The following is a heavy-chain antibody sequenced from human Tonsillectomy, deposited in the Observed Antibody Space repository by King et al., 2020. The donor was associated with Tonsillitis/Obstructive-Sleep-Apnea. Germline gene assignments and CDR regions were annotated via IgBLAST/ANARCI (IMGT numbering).Heavy chain of an antibody. Sequence: QLVQSGGGLVQPGGSLRLSCAASGFTFSSYSMNGVRQAPGKGLEWVSYITSRSSTIHYSDSVKGRFTISRDNAKNSLYLQMNSLRDEDTAVYYCARDLNWAFDYWGQGTLITVSS. CDR1: GFTFSSYS. CDR2: ITSRSSTI. V-gene: IGHV3-48*02. CDR3: ARDLNWAFDY. J-gene: IGHJ4*02. D-gene: IGHD7-27*01.